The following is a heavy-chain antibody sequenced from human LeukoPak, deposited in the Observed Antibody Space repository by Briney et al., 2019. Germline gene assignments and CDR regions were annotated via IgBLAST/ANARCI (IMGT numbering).Heavy chain of an antibody. CDR3: ALPFWSGRYFDY. D-gene: IGHD3-3*01. V-gene: IGHV3-23*01. J-gene: IGHJ4*02. Sequence: GGSLRLSCAASGFTFSSYAMSWVRQAPGKGLEWVSAISGSGGSTYYADSVKGRFTISRDNSKNTLYLQMNSLRAEDTAVYYCALPFWSGRYFDYWGQGTLVTVSS. CDR2: ISGSGGST. CDR1: GFTFSSYA.